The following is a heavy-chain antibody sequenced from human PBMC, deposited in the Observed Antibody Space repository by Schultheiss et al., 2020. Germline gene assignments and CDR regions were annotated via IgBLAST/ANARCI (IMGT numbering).Heavy chain of an antibody. D-gene: IGHD2-21*01. CDR2: INHSGST. CDR1: GGSFSGYY. Sequence: SETLSLTCAVYGGSFSGYYWSWIRQPPGKGLEWIGEINHSGSTNYNPSLKSRVTISVDTSKNQFSLKLSSVTAADTAVYYCARIPIDRYYYHYYMDVWGKGTTVTVSS. J-gene: IGHJ6*03. CDR3: ARIPIDRYYYHYYMDV. V-gene: IGHV4-34*01.